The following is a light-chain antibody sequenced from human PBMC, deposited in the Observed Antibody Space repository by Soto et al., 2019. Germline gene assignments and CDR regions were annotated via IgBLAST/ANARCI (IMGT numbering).Light chain of an antibody. CDR3: QQDNGYSRT. J-gene: IGKJ1*01. Sequence: IQRTQSPSPLSASVGDRVTSTCRASQSIGDSLAWYQQKPGKAPYLLISDVSSLERGVPSRFSGSGSGTEFTLTISSMQPDDFATFYCQQDNGYSRTLGQGTKVDI. V-gene: IGKV1-5*01. CDR1: QSIGDS. CDR2: DVS.